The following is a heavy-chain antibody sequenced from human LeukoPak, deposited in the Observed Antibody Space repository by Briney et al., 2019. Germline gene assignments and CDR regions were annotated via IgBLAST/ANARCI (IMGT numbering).Heavy chain of an antibody. D-gene: IGHD3-10*01. CDR2: ISSSGSTI. CDR1: GFTFSSYE. V-gene: IGHV3-48*03. Sequence: PPGGSLRLSCAASGFTFSSYEMNWVRQAPGKGLEWVSYISSSGSTIYYADSVKGRFTISRDNAKNSLYLQMNSLRAEDTAVYYCASSELFLRPILDYWGQGTLVTVSS. J-gene: IGHJ4*02. CDR3: ASSELFLRPILDY.